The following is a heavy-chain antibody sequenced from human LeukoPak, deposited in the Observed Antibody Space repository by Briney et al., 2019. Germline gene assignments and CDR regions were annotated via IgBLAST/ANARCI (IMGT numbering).Heavy chain of an antibody. CDR3: ARETIQGGNAYHFDY. J-gene: IGHJ4*02. V-gene: IGHV1-69*06. CDR2: IIPIFGTA. Sequence: SVKVSCKASGGTFSSYAISWVRQAPGQGLEWMGGIIPIFGTANHAQNFQGRVTISADKSTSTAYMELSSLRSEDTAVYYCARETIQGGNAYHFDYWGQGTLVTVSS. D-gene: IGHD2-21*01. CDR1: GGTFSSYA.